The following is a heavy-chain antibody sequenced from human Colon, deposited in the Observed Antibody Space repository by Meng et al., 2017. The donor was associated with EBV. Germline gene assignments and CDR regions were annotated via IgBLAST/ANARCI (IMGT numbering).Heavy chain of an antibody. Sequence: VQLRQWGAGPVKPPETSSRRCGVYGGSFRDYYWTWIRHPPGKGLEWIGEIDHRGNTKYNPSLKSRVTISLDTSKKQFSLKVSSVTAADSAVYYCARRGPSGNFSPWSQGALVTVSS. J-gene: IGHJ5*02. CDR3: ARRGPSGNFSP. CDR2: IDHRGNT. CDR1: GGSFRDYY. V-gene: IGHV4-34*01. D-gene: IGHD3-10*01.